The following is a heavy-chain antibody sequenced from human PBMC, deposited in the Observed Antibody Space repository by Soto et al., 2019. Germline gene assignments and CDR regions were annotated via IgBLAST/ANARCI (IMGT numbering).Heavy chain of an antibody. Sequence: SETLSLTWTVSGGSISSFCWIWIRQSPGKGLEWIGSISSTGSTNYNPSLESRVTISVDRSKNLFSLTLTSVTAADRAVYYCARARCCTFHLWAQGTLVT. D-gene: IGHD2-8*01. CDR2: ISSTGST. CDR1: GGSISSFC. J-gene: IGHJ1*01. V-gene: IGHV4-59*01. CDR3: ARARCCTFHL.